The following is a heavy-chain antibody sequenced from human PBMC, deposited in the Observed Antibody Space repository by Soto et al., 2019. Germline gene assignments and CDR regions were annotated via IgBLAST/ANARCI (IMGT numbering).Heavy chain of an antibody. V-gene: IGHV4-30-2*01. D-gene: IGHD7-27*01. CDR3: ARGRYCLTGRCFPNWFDS. J-gene: IGHJ5*01. CDR1: GDSYSISTYS. CDR2: IYQSGVT. Sequence: PSETLSLTCNMSGDSYSISTYSWSWIRQPPGKALQWIGFIYQSGVTSYNPSLASQVSISLDRSNNQCSLKLKSVTAADTAVYFCARGRYCLTGRCFPNWFDSWGQGALVTVSS.